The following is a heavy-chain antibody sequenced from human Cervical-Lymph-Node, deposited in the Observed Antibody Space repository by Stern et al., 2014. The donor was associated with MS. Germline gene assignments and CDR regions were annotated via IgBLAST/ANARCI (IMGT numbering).Heavy chain of an antibody. Sequence: VQLEESGAEVKKPGSSVKVSCQTSGGTFGSHAINWVRQAPGQGLEWMGGVIPIFGTVDYAHKFQGRVTITADESTNTAYMELSSLRSEDTAVYYCARDQIPYYYYGMDVWGQGTTVTVSS. J-gene: IGHJ6*02. CDR1: GGTFGSHA. CDR3: ARDQIPYYYYGMDV. CDR2: VIPIFGTV. D-gene: IGHD2-2*02. V-gene: IGHV1-69*01.